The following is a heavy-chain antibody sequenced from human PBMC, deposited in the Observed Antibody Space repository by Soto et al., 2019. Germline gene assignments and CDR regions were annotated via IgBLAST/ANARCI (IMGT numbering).Heavy chain of an antibody. CDR1: GNSFNNW. J-gene: IGHJ5*02. D-gene: IGHD6-19*01. CDR3: ARRGSGWSDNWFDP. Sequence: PGESLKISCKGLGNSFNNWIGWVRQMPGKGLEWVGIIYPGDSDTRYSPSFQGQVTISVDKSISTAYLQWSSLKASDTAMYYCARRGSGWSDNWFDPWGQGTLVTVSS. V-gene: IGHV5-51*01. CDR2: IYPGDSDT.